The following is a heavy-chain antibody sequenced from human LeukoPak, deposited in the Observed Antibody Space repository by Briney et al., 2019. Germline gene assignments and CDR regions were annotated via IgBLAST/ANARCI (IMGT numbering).Heavy chain of an antibody. V-gene: IGHV4-31*03. CDR2: IYYSGST. Sequence: SETLSLTCTVSGGSISSGGYYWSWIRQHPGKGLEWIGYIYYSGSTYYNPSLKSRVTISVDTSKNQFSLKLSSVTAADTAVYYCARSPSAVTIYYFDYWGQGTLVTVSS. CDR1: GGSISSGGYY. D-gene: IGHD4-17*01. J-gene: IGHJ4*02. CDR3: ARSPSAVTIYYFDY.